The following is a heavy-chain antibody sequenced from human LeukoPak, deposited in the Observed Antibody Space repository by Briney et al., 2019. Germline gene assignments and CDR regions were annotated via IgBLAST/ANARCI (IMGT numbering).Heavy chain of an antibody. J-gene: IGHJ4*02. CDR2: ISYDGSNK. CDR1: GFTFSDYA. D-gene: IGHD1-26*01. V-gene: IGHV3-30*04. CDR3: ARGTRELLTPFDY. Sequence: GRSLRLSCAASGFTFSDYAMHWVRQAPGKGLEWVAVISYDGSNKYYADSVKGRFTISRDNSKNTLYLQMNSLRAEDTAVYYCARGTRELLTPFDYWGQGTLVTVSS.